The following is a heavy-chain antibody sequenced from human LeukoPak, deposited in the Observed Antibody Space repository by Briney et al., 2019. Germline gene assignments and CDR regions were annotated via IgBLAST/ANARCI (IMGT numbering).Heavy chain of an antibody. J-gene: IGHJ6*02. Sequence: GASVKVSCKASGYTFTGYYMHWVRQAPGQGLEWMGWINPNSGGTNYAQKFQGRVTMTTDTSISTAYMELSRLRSDDTAVDYCARLDFWSGYSYYYYGMDVWGQGTTVTVSS. CDR2: INPNSGGT. D-gene: IGHD3-3*01. V-gene: IGHV1-2*02. CDR3: ARLDFWSGYSYYYYGMDV. CDR1: GYTFTGYY.